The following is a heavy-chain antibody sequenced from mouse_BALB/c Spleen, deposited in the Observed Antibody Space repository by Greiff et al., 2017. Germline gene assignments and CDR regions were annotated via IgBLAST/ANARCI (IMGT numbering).Heavy chain of an antibody. CDR1: GYAFTNYL. CDR2: INPGSGGT. J-gene: IGHJ2*01. Sequence: VQLQQSGAELVRPGTSVKVSCKASGYAFTNYLIEWVKQRPGQGLEWIGVINPGSGGTNYNEKFKGKATLTADKSSSTAYMQLSSLTSDDSAVYFCARDSSGFDYFDYWGQGTTRTVSS. V-gene: IGHV1-54*01. D-gene: IGHD3-2*01. CDR3: ARDSSGFDYFDY.